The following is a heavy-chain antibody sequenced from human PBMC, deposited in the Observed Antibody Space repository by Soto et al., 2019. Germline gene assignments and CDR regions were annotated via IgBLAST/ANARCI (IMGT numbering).Heavy chain of an antibody. J-gene: IGHJ6*02. CDR2: ILPMFGAV. CDR1: GGTSSNFV. V-gene: IGHV1-69*06. D-gene: IGHD3-3*01. Sequence: QVQLVQSGTEVKKSGSSVKVSCKASGGTSSNFVITWVRQVPGQGHEWLGGILPMFGAVKYAQKFQDRLTITADRSTQTAAMELGSLRSEDTAVYYCARPKRSGYDRGDSYYHTMDVWGQGTTVTVS. CDR3: ARPKRSGYDRGDSYYHTMDV.